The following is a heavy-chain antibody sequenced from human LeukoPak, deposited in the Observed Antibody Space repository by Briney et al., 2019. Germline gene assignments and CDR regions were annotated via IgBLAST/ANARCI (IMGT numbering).Heavy chain of an antibody. D-gene: IGHD3-10*01. CDR2: IYYSGST. V-gene: IGHV4-39*07. CDR3: ASADYYGSGSYPDKFDY. CDR1: GFTFSSYW. J-gene: IGHJ4*02. Sequence: GSLRLSCAASGFTFSSYWMSWVRQAPGKGLEWIGSIYYSGSTYYNPSLKSRVTISVDTSKNQFSLKLSSVTAADTAVYYCASADYYGSGSYPDKFDYWGQGTLVTVSS.